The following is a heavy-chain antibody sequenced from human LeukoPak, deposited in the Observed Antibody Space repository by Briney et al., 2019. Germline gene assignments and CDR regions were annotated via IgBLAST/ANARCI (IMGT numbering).Heavy chain of an antibody. CDR1: GFTFSSYE. V-gene: IGHV3-48*03. CDR2: ISSSGSTI. J-gene: IGHJ4*02. Sequence: GGSLRLSCAASGFTFSSYEMNWVRQAPGKGLEWVSYISSSGSTIYYADSVKGRFTISRDNAKNSLYLQINSLRAEDTAVYYCARAEQWLANFDYWGQGTLVTVPS. CDR3: ARAEQWLANFDY. D-gene: IGHD6-19*01.